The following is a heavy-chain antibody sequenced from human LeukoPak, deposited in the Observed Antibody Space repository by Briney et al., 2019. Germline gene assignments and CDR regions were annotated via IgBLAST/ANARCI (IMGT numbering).Heavy chain of an antibody. Sequence: GASVKVSCKASGYTFTGYYMHWVRQAPGQGLEWMGWINPNSGGTNYAQKFQGRVTMTRDTSISTAYMELSRLRSDDTAVYYCARGGGVRTGSGWRPGNWFDPWGQGTLVIVSS. V-gene: IGHV1-2*02. J-gene: IGHJ5*02. CDR3: ARGGGVRTGSGWRPGNWFDP. CDR1: GYTFTGYY. D-gene: IGHD6-19*01. CDR2: INPNSGGT.